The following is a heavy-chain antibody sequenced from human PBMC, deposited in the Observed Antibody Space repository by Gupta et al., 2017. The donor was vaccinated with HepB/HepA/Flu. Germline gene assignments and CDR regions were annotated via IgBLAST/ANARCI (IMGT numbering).Heavy chain of an antibody. CDR2: IYSGGST. CDR3: AREKLRFLGYDY. CDR1: GFTVSSNY. Sequence: GSGGGLVQPGGSLRLSCAASGFTVSSNYMSWVRQAPGKGLEWVSVIYSGGSTYYADSVKGRFTISRDNSKNTLYLQMNSRRAEDTAVYYCAREKLRFLGYDYWGQGTLVTVSS. V-gene: IGHV3-66*01. J-gene: IGHJ4*02. D-gene: IGHD3-3*01.